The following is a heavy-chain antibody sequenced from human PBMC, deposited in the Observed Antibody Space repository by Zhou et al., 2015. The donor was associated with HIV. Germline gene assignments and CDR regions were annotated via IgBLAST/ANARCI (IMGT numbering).Heavy chain of an antibody. Sequence: QLVESGGGVVQPGRSLRLSCAASGFSFSSYGIHWVRQAPGKGLEWVSSISGRGGSTNYADSVKGRFTISRDNSKKTVFLQMSDLRVEDTGRYYCARGTSRPGMDYWGQGTLVTVSS. J-gene: IGHJ4*02. CDR2: ISGRGGST. D-gene: IGHD2-2*01. CDR3: ARGTSRPGMDY. V-gene: IGHV3-23*04. CDR1: GFSFSSYG.